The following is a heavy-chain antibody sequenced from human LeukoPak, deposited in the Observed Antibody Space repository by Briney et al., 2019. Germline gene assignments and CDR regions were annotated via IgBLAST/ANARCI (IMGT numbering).Heavy chain of an antibody. CDR1: GFTVSSNY. V-gene: IGHV3-53*01. D-gene: IGHD3-10*01. J-gene: IGHJ4*02. CDR2: IYSGGST. Sequence: GGSLRLSCAASGFTVSSNYMSWVRQAPGKGLEWVSVIYSGGSTYYADSVKGRFTIPRDNSKNTLYLQMNSLRAEDTAVYYCARVREVGWYFDYWGQGTLVTVSS. CDR3: ARVREVGWYFDY.